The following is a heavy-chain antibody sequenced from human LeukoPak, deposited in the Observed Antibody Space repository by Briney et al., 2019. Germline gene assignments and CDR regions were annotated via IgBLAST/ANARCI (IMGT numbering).Heavy chain of an antibody. CDR1: GYTFTGYY. V-gene: IGHV1-69*13. CDR2: IIPIFGTA. Sequence: GASVKVSCKASGYTFTGYYMHWVRQAPGQGLEWMGGIIPIFGTANYAQKFQGRVTITADESTSTAYMELSSLRSEDTAVYYCARQWAYSSSCHFDYWGQGTLVTVSS. CDR3: ARQWAYSSSCHFDY. J-gene: IGHJ4*02. D-gene: IGHD6-13*01.